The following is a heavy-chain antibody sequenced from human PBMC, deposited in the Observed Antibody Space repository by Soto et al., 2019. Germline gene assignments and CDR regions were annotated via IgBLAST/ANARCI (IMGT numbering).Heavy chain of an antibody. V-gene: IGHV1-46*01. Sequence: QVQLVQSGAEVKKPGASVKVSCKASGYTFTSYYIHWVRQDPGQGLEWMGIINPSGGSTSYAQKFQGRVTMTRYTSTSTVYMELSSLRSEDTAVYYCARGSVAGRRFDYWGQGTLVTVSS. J-gene: IGHJ4*02. CDR1: GYTFTSYY. D-gene: IGHD6-19*01. CDR3: ARGSVAGRRFDY. CDR2: INPSGGST.